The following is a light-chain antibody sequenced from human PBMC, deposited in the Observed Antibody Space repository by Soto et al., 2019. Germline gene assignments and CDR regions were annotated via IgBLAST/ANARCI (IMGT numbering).Light chain of an antibody. Sequence: EIVMTQSPATLSVSPGERATLSCRASQSVTTNLAWYQQRPGQAPRLLISAASTRATGIPDRFSGSGSGTDFTLTISRLEPEDFALYYCRQYGTSPITFGQGTRLEIK. CDR3: RQYGTSPIT. J-gene: IGKJ5*01. CDR2: AAS. CDR1: QSVTTN. V-gene: IGKV3-20*01.